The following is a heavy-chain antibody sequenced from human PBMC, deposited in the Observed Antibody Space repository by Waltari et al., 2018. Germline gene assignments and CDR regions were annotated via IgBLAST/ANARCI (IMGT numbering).Heavy chain of an antibody. J-gene: IGHJ6*02. CDR1: GGSISSSNYY. V-gene: IGHV4-39*01. Sequence: QLQLQESGPGLVKPSGTLSLTCPVSGGSISSSNYYWGWIRHPPGKGLEWIGSIYYSGTTYYNPSLKSRVTISVDTSKNQFSLKLSSVTAADTAMYYCARQCKGYNYGLGDYYYYGMDVWGQGTTVTVSS. D-gene: IGHD5-18*01. CDR2: IYYSGTT. CDR3: ARQCKGYNYGLGDYYYYGMDV.